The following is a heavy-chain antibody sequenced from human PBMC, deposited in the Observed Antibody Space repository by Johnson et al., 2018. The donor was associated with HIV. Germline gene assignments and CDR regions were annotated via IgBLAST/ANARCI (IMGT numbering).Heavy chain of an antibody. CDR2: ISYAGSSK. J-gene: IGHJ3*01. Sequence: QVQLVESGGGVVQPGRSLKLSCAASEFTFSNYAMHWVRQAPGKGLEWVAVISYAGSSKYYADSVKGRFTISRDNSKNTLNLQMNSLRPEDTAVYYCAKGMGLSIGELSDAFHFWGLGTVVTVSS. CDR1: EFTFSNYA. V-gene: IGHV3-30-3*01. CDR3: AKGMGLSIGELSDAFHF. D-gene: IGHD3-10*01.